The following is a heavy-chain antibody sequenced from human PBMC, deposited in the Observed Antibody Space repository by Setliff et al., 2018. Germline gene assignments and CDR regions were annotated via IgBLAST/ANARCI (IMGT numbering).Heavy chain of an antibody. CDR1: AYSIRSDYY. V-gene: IGHV4-38-2*01. CDR2: IYQSGST. D-gene: IGHD4-17*01. Sequence: ETLSLTCAVSAYSIRSDYYWGWIRQPPGKGLEWIGSIYQSGSTYYNASLKSRVTISVDTSKSEFSLRLNSVTAADSAVYYCARHGGWYFDLWGRGTLVTVSS. CDR3: ARHGGWYFDL. J-gene: IGHJ2*01.